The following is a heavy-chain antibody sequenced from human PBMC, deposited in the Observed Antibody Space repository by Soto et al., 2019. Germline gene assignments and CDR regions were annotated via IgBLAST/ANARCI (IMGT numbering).Heavy chain of an antibody. CDR1: GFTFSSYA. V-gene: IGHV3-23*01. Sequence: EVQLLESGGGLVQPGGSLRLSCAASGFTFSSYAMSWVRQAPGKGLEWVSAISGSGGSTYYADSVKGRFTISRDNSKNTLYLQMNSLRAEDTAVYYCAKDLGFGESYYYYYGMDVWGQGPTVTVSS. J-gene: IGHJ6*02. CDR2: ISGSGGST. CDR3: AKDLGFGESYYYYYGMDV. D-gene: IGHD3-10*01.